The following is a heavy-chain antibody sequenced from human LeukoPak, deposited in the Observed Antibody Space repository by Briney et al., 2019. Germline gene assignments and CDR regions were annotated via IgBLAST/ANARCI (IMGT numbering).Heavy chain of an antibody. CDR1: DSSLTFYW. Sequence: GESLKISCKDFDSSLTFYWISLGRQMPGKGLEWMGKIALSDSQATYNPSFQGHVTISADKSINTVYLYWSSLEASDTAMYYCTWGTSSTKIDSWGQGTLVTVSS. D-gene: IGHD3-16*01. V-gene: IGHV5-10-1*01. J-gene: IGHJ4*02. CDR2: IALSDSQA. CDR3: TWGTSSTKIDS.